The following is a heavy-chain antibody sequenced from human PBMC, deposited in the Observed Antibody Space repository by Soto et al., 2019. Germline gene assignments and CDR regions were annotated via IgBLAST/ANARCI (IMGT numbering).Heavy chain of an antibody. CDR2: IYHTGST. J-gene: IGHJ4*02. V-gene: IGHV4-31*03. CDR3: AGSPAHSMFDY. Sequence: QVQLQESGPGLVKPSQTLSLTCSVSGGSVTGGGYYWSWIRQLPGKGLEWIGYIYHTGSTFYNPSLKSRVTISLDTSKSQFSLKLTSVTAADTAMYYCAGSPAHSMFDYWGQGSPVTVSS. D-gene: IGHD3-10*01. CDR1: GGSVTGGGYY.